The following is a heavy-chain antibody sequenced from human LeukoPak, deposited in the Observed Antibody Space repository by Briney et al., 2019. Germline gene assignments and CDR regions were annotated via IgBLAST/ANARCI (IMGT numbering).Heavy chain of an antibody. CDR2: ISAYNGNT. J-gene: IGHJ4*02. CDR1: GYTFTSYD. CDR3: AREKATVTGGPIDY. Sequence: ASVKVSCKASGYTFTSYDINWVRHATGQGLEWMGWISAYNGNTNYAQKLQGRVTMTTDTSTSTAYMELRSLRSDDTAVYYCAREKATVTGGPIDYWGQGTLVTVSS. V-gene: IGHV1-18*01. D-gene: IGHD4-17*01.